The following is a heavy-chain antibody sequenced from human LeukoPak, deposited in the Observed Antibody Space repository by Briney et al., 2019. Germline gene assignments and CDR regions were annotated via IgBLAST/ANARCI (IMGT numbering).Heavy chain of an antibody. D-gene: IGHD6-13*01. CDR2: INHNGST. Sequence: PSETLSLTCAVYGGSFSGYYWSSIRQPPGKGLEWIGEINHNGSTNYSPSLKSRVTISVDTSKNQFSLKLSSVTAADTAVYYCATLSSTFSGFDYWGQGTLVTVSS. CDR1: GGSFSGYY. CDR3: ATLSSTFSGFDY. J-gene: IGHJ4*02. V-gene: IGHV4-34*01.